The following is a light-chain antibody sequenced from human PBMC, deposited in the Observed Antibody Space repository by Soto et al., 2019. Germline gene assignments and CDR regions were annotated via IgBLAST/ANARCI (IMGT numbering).Light chain of an antibody. Sequence: QLTQSPSSLSASVGDRVTITCRASQDVSRYLAWYQQKAGKAPKLLIYVASTLQSGVPSRFSGFGSGTEFTLTISILQPEDFATYHCQQLQRTPFTFGPGTTVD. CDR1: QDVSRY. CDR3: QQLQRTPFT. CDR2: VAS. J-gene: IGKJ3*01. V-gene: IGKV1-9*01.